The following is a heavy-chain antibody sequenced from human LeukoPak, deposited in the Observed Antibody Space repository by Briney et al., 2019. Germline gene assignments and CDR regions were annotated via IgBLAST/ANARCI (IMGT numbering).Heavy chain of an antibody. D-gene: IGHD6-19*01. J-gene: IGHJ4*02. V-gene: IGHV3-23*01. CDR2: ISGSGGST. CDR3: AKTDYAGYSSGWTFDY. CDR1: GFTFSSYA. Sequence: QSGGSLRLSCAASGFTFSSYAMSWVRQAPGKGLEWVSAISGSGGSTYYADSVKGRFTISRDNSKNTLYLQMNSLRAEDTAVYYCAKTDYAGYSSGWTFDYWGQGTLVTVSS.